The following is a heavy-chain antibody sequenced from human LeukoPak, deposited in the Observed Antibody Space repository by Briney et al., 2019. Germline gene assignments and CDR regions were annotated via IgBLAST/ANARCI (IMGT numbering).Heavy chain of an antibody. D-gene: IGHD6-13*01. CDR2: IIPILGIA. V-gene: IGHV1-69*04. CDR1: GGTFSSYA. J-gene: IGHJ4*02. Sequence: SVKVSCKASGGTFSSYAISWVRQAPGQGLEWMGRIIPILGIANYAQKFQGRVTITADKSTSTAYMELSSLRSEDTAVYYCARDLGAGIGSLPKKWGQGTLVTVSS. CDR3: ARDLGAGIGSLPKK.